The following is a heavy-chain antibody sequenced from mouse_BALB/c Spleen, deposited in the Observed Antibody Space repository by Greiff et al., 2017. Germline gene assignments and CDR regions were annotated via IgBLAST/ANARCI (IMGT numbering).Heavy chain of an antibody. CDR2: ISSGGST. J-gene: IGHJ3*01. CDR1: GFTFSSYA. Sequence: EVHLVESGGGLVKPGGSLKLSCAASGFTFSSYAMSWVRQTPEKRLEWVASISSGGSTYYPDSVKGRFTISRDNARNILYLQMSSLRSEDTAMYYCARCGNYDWFAYWGQGTLVTVSA. V-gene: IGHV5-6-5*01. CDR3: ARCGNYDWFAY. D-gene: IGHD2-1*01.